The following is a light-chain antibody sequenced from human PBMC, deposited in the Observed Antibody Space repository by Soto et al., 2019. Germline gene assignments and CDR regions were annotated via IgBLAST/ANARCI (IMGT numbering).Light chain of an antibody. V-gene: IGKV1-5*03. CDR1: QTISSW. CDR2: KAS. Sequence: DIQMTQSPSTLSGSVGDRVTITCRASQTISSWLAWYQQKPGKAPKLLIYKASTLKSGVPSRLSGSGSGTEFTLTISSLQPDDFATYYCRHYNSYSEAFGQGTKVDIK. J-gene: IGKJ1*01. CDR3: RHYNSYSEA.